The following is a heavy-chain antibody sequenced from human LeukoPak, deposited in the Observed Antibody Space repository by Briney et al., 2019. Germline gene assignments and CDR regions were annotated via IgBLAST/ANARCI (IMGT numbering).Heavy chain of an antibody. J-gene: IGHJ4*02. CDR2: IKEDGSEK. CDR3: AKLSVGATTDY. D-gene: IGHD1-26*01. V-gene: IGHV3-7*01. CDR1: GFTFSDYY. Sequence: GGSLRLSCAASGFTFSDYYMSWVRQAPGKGLEWVANIKEDGSEKYYVDSVKGRFTISRDNSKNTLYLQMNSLRAEGTAVYYCAKLSVGATTDYWGQGTLVTVSS.